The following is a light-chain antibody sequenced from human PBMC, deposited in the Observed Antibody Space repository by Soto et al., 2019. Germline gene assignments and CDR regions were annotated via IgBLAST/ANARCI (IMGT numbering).Light chain of an antibody. CDR1: QGISSY. J-gene: IGKJ1*01. CDR2: AAS. Sequence: AIRMTQSPSSLSASTGDRVTITCRASQGISSYLAWYQQKPGKAPKLLIYAASTLQSGVPLRFSGSGSGTDFTLTISCLQSEDFATYYCQQYYSYTRTFGQGTKVDIK. V-gene: IGKV1-8*01. CDR3: QQYYSYTRT.